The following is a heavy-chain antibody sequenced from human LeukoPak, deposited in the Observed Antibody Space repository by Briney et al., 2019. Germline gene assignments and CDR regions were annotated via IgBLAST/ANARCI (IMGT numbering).Heavy chain of an antibody. J-gene: IGHJ4*02. CDR1: GYTLTELS. Sequence: GASVKVSCKVSGYTLTELSMHWVRQAPGKGLEWMGGFDPEDGETIYAQKFQGRVTMTEDTSTDTAYMELSSLRSDDTAVYYCARVLFQPLLYGITSPTFDYWGQGTLVTVSS. CDR3: ARVLFQPLLYGITSPTFDY. D-gene: IGHD1-20*01. V-gene: IGHV1-24*01. CDR2: FDPEDGET.